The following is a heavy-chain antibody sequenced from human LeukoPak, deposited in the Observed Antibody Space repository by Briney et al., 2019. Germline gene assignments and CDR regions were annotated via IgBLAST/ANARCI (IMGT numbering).Heavy chain of an antibody. J-gene: IGHJ4*02. D-gene: IGHD2-15*01. CDR3: ARLFVSSPNY. V-gene: IGHV1-2*06. CDR2: INPNSGGT. Sequence: ASVKVSCKASGCTFIGYYMHWVRQAPGQGLEWMGRINPNSGGTNYAQKFQGRVTMTRDTSISTAYMELSRLRSDDTAVYYCARLFVSSPNYWGQGTLVTVSS. CDR1: GCTFIGYY.